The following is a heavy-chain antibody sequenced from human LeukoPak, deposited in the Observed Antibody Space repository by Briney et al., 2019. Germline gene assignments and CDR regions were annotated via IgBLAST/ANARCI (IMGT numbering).Heavy chain of an antibody. J-gene: IGHJ4*02. D-gene: IGHD6-19*01. V-gene: IGHV4-34*01. CDR3: TRAVAGHPD. Sequence: PSETLSLTCAVSGVPFSNYYWSWVRQSPTQGLEWIGEINHSGYTNYNPSLKSRVTISIDTSKNQFSLMLTSVTAADTAVYYCTRAVAGHPDWGQGTLVTVSS. CDR1: GVPFSNYY. CDR2: INHSGYT.